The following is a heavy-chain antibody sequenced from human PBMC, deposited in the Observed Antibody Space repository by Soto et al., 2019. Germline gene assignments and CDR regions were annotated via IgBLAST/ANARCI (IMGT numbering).Heavy chain of an antibody. V-gene: IGHV4-59*01. J-gene: IGHJ4*02. D-gene: IGHD6-13*01. CDR2: VYYTGTT. Sequence: SETLSLTCTVSGGSISSYFYIWVRQPPGQGLEWIGSVYYTGTTDYKPSLKSRVTISVDTSKTQFSLNLRSVTAAVTAVYWCARDLAAVPRAFDYWSGRALVTVAS. CDR3: ARDLAAVPRAFDY. CDR1: GGSISSYF.